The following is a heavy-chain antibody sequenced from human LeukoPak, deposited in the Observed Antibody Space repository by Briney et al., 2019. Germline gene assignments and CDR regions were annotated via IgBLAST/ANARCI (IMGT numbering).Heavy chain of an antibody. J-gene: IGHJ5*02. Sequence: ASVKVSCKASGYRFTSYYMHWVRQAPGQGLEWMGLINPSGGSTSYAQKFQGRVTMTRDTSTSTVYMELSSLRSEDTAVYYCARARIQPRNWFDPWGQGTLVTVSS. CDR3: ARARIQPRNWFDP. CDR2: INPSGGST. CDR1: GYRFTSYY. V-gene: IGHV1-46*01. D-gene: IGHD5-18*01.